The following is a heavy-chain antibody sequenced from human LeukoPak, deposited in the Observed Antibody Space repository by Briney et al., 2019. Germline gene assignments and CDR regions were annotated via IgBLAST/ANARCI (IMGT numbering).Heavy chain of an antibody. CDR1: GYTFTSYD. CDR3: ATSIVGAAADAFDI. D-gene: IGHD1-26*01. J-gene: IGHJ3*02. Sequence: ASVKVSCKASGYTFTSYDINWVRQATGQGLEWMGWMNPNSGNTGYAQKFQGRVTITRNTSISTAYMELSSLRSEDTAVYYCATSIVGAAADAFDIWGQGTMVTVSS. CDR2: MNPNSGNT. V-gene: IGHV1-8*03.